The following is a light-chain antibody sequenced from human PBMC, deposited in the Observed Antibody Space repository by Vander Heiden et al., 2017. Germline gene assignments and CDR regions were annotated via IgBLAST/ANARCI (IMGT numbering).Light chain of an antibody. CDR2: AAS. V-gene: IGKV1-8*01. CDR3: QQYYSYPPWT. J-gene: IGKJ1*01. CDR1: QGISSY. Sequence: ATRMTQSPSSFSASTGDSVPISCRASQGISSYLAWYQQKPGKAPKLLIYAASTLPSGVPSRFSGSGSGTDFTLTISCLQSEDFATYYCQQYYSYPPWTFGQGTKVEIK.